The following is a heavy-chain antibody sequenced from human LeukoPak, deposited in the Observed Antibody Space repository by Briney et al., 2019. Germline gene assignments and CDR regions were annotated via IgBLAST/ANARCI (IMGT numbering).Heavy chain of an antibody. J-gene: IGHJ6*02. CDR1: GYTFTSYY. V-gene: IGHV1-46*01. CDR2: INPSGGST. D-gene: IGHD6-19*01. CDR3: ARRRAVAGKGYYYGMDV. Sequence: GASVKVSCKASGYTFTSYYMHWVRQAPGQGLEWMGIINPSGGSTSYAQKFQGRVTMTRDTSTSTVYMELSSLKASDTAMYYCARRRAVAGKGYYYGMDVWGQGTTVTVSS.